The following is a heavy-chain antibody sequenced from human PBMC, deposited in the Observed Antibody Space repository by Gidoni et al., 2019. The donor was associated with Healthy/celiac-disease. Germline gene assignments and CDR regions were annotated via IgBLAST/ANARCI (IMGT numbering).Heavy chain of an antibody. V-gene: IGHV6-1*01. J-gene: IGHJ4*02. D-gene: IGHD2-2*02. CDR2: TYYRSKWYN. CDR3: AREGCSSTSCYTAFAIDY. CDR1: GDSVSSKSAA. Sequence: QVQLQQSGPGLVKPSQTLSLTCAISGDSVSSKSAAWNWIRQSPSRGLEWLGRTYYRSKWYNDYAVSVKSRITINPDTSKNQFSLQLNSVTPEDTAVYYCAREGCSSTSCYTAFAIDYWGQGTLVTVSS.